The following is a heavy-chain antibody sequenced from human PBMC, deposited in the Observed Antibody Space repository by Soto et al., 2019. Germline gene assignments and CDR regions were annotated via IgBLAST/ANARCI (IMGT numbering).Heavy chain of an antibody. V-gene: IGHV1-46*01. D-gene: IGHD3-10*01. J-gene: IGHJ5*02. CDR3: ARASITMVRGVNR. CDR2: INPSDGST. Sequence: GASVKVSCKASGYTFASYYMHWVRQAPGQGLEWMGIINPSDGSTSYAQKFQGRVTMTRDTSASTAYMELSSLRSEDTAVYYCARASITMVRGVNRWGQGTLVTVSS. CDR1: GYTFASYY.